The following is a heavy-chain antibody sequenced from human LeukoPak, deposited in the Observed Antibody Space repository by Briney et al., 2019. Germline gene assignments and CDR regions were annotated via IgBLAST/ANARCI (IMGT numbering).Heavy chain of an antibody. Sequence: GGSLRLSCAASGFTFSDYGMHWVRQTPGKGLEWVSVISGGGDSTYYADSVKGRFTISRDNAKNSLYLQMNSLRAEDTAIYYCTRVGYIDEGIDYWGQGTLVTVSS. CDR3: TRVGYIDEGIDY. CDR1: GFTFSDYG. D-gene: IGHD5-24*01. J-gene: IGHJ4*02. CDR2: ISGGGDST. V-gene: IGHV3-23*01.